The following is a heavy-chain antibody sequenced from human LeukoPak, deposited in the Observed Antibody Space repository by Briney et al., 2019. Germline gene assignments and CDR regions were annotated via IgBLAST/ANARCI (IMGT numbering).Heavy chain of an antibody. CDR1: GGTFSSYA. CDR2: IIPILGIA. J-gene: IGHJ4*02. V-gene: IGHV1-69*04. CDR3: ARLNLGYGYFLEATKRDY. D-gene: IGHD5-18*01. Sequence: ASVKVSCKASGGTFSSYAISWVRQAPGQGLEWMGRIIPILGIANYAQKFQGRVTITADKSTSTAYMELSSLRSEDTAVYYCARLNLGYGYFLEATKRDYWGQGTLVTVSS.